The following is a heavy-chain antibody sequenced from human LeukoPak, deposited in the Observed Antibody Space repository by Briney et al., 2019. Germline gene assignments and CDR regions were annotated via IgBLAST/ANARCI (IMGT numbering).Heavy chain of an antibody. CDR3: ARGPGWEYDFWSGYYGNWFDP. J-gene: IGHJ5*02. Sequence: ASVTVSFKASGYTFTSYDIHWVRQAAGQGLEWMGWMNPNSGNTGYAQKFQGRVTMTRNTSISTAYMELSSLRSEDTAVYYCARGPGWEYDFWSGYYGNWFDPWGQGTLVTVSS. CDR1: GYTFTSYD. CDR2: MNPNSGNT. V-gene: IGHV1-8*01. D-gene: IGHD3-3*01.